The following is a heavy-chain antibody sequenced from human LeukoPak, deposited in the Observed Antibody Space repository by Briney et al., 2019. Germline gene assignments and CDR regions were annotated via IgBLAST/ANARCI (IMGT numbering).Heavy chain of an antibody. D-gene: IGHD5-18*01. V-gene: IGHV3-23*01. J-gene: IGHJ4*02. CDR2: ISSSGGST. CDR3: AKDRRYSYGSFDY. CDR1: GFTFSSYA. Sequence: PGGSLRLSCAASGFTFSSYAMSWVRQAPGQGLEWVSTISSSGGSTYYADSVMGRFTISGGNSKNTLYLEMNSLRGEDTAVYYCAKDRRYSYGSFDYWGQGPLVTVSS.